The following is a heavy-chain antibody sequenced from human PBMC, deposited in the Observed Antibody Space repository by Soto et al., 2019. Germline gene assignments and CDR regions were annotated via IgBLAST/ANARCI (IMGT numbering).Heavy chain of an antibody. CDR2: IYPGDSDT. CDR1: GYTFTSYW. Sequence: PGESLKISCKGSGYTFTSYWIGWVRQMPGKGLEWMGIIYPGDSDTRYSPSFQGQVSISVDKSITTAYLQWSSLKASDTAMYYCARIHSGSYSGIDSWGQGTLVTVSS. CDR3: ARIHSGSYSGIDS. D-gene: IGHD1-26*01. J-gene: IGHJ4*02. V-gene: IGHV5-51*01.